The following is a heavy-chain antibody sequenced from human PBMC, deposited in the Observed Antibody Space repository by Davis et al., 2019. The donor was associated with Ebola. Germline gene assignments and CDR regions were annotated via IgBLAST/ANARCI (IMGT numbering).Heavy chain of an antibody. J-gene: IGHJ6*04. D-gene: IGHD2/OR15-2a*01. V-gene: IGHV4-34*01. CDR2: INHSGST. CDR3: ARDKGLWPNYYGMDV. CDR1: GGSFSGYY. Sequence: MPGGSLRLSCAVYGGSFSGYYWSWIRQPPGKGLEWIGEINHSGSTNYNPSLKSRVTISVDTSKNQFSLKLSSVTAADTAVYYCARDKGLWPNYYGMDVWGKGTTVTVSS.